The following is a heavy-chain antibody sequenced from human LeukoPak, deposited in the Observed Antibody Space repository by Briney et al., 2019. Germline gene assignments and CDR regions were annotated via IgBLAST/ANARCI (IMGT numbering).Heavy chain of an antibody. CDR3: ARDILTGSRPFPFDY. Sequence: GGSLRLSCAASGFTFSSYSMNWVRQAPGKGLEWVSSISSSSSYIYYADSVKGRFTIPRDNAKNSLYLQMNSLRAEDTAVYYCARDILTGSRPFPFDYWGQGTLVTVSS. V-gene: IGHV3-21*01. J-gene: IGHJ4*02. D-gene: IGHD3-9*01. CDR1: GFTFSSYS. CDR2: ISSSSSYI.